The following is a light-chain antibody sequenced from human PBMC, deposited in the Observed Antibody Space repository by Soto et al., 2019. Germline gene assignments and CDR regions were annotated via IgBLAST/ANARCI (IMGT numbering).Light chain of an antibody. CDR3: QQYYSYPWT. CDR1: QSISSW. V-gene: IGKV1-5*03. CDR2: KAS. J-gene: IGKJ1*01. Sequence: DIPMTLSPSTLSASVGDRVTITCRASQSISSWLAWYQQKPGKVPNLLIYKASRLESGVPSRFSGSGSGTESTLTISSLQPDDFATYYCQQYYSYPWTFGQGTNVEIK.